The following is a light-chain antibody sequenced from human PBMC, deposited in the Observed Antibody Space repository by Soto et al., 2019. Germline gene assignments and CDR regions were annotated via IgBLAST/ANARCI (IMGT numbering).Light chain of an antibody. J-gene: IGKJ4*01. Sequence: DIPMTQSPSTMSASVGDRVTITCRASQTIRTQLAWYQQKPGKAPRLLIYKASSLDSGVPSRFSGSGTGTEFTLTISSLQPDDFATYYCQHYYNYPLTFGGGTKVEIK. CDR2: KAS. CDR3: QHYYNYPLT. CDR1: QTIRTQ. V-gene: IGKV1-5*03.